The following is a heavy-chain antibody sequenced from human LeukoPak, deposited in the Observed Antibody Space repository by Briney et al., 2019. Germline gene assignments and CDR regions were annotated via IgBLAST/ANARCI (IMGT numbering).Heavy chain of an antibody. CDR1: GFTFSSYA. J-gene: IGHJ4*02. CDR2: IKQDGSEK. D-gene: IGHD3-3*01. Sequence: GGSLRLSCAASGFTFSSYAMHWVRQAPGKGLEWVANIKQDGSEKYYVDSVKGRFTISRDNAKNSLYLQMDSLRAEDTAVYYCARSHFGVVAHFDYWGQGTLVTVSS. CDR3: ARSHFGVVAHFDY. V-gene: IGHV3-7*01.